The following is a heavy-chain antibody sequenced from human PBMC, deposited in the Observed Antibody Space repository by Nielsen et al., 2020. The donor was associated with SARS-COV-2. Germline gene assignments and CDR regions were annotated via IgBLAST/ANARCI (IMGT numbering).Heavy chain of an antibody. CDR2: IDPSDSYT. J-gene: IGHJ5*02. Sequence: GESLKISCKGSGYSFTSYWISWVRQMPGKGLEWMGRIDPSDSYTNYSPSFQGHVTISADKSISTAYLQWSSLKASDTAMYYCARHFSGVTFLNWFDPWGQGTLVTVSS. D-gene: IGHD3-16*01. CDR1: GYSFTSYW. V-gene: IGHV5-10-1*01. CDR3: ARHFSGVTFLNWFDP.